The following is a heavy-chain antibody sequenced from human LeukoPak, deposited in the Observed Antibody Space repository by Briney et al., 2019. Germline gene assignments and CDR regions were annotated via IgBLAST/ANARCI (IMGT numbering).Heavy chain of an antibody. Sequence: GGSLRLSCAASGFTFSSYGMHWVRQAPGKGLEWVAVISYDGSNKYYADSVKGRFTISRDNSKNTLYLQMNSLRAEDTAVYYCAKDAPTSYYYDSSGYPLGQGTLVTVSS. J-gene: IGHJ5*02. CDR3: AKDAPTSYYYDSSGYP. V-gene: IGHV3-30*18. CDR2: ISYDGSNK. D-gene: IGHD3-22*01. CDR1: GFTFSSYG.